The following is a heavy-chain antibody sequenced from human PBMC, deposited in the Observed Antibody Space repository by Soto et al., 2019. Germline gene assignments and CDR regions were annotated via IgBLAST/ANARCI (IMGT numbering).Heavy chain of an antibody. CDR2: IYYSGST. Sequence: PSETLSLTCTVSGGSISSGGYYWSWIRQHPGKGLEWIGYIYYSGSTYYNPSLKSRVTISVDTSKNQFSLKLSSVTAADTAVYYCARVRAHQHDFWSGYYATDFDYWGQGTLVTVSS. V-gene: IGHV4-31*03. CDR1: GGSISSGGYY. D-gene: IGHD3-3*01. CDR3: ARVRAHQHDFWSGYYATDFDY. J-gene: IGHJ4*02.